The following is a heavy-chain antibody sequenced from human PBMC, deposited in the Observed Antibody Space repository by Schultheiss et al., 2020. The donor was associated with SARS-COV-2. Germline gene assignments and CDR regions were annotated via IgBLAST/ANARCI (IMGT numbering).Heavy chain of an antibody. CDR2: ISSRGDST. J-gene: IGHJ6*03. D-gene: IGHD1-7*01. Sequence: GESLKISCAASGFTFDDYAMHWVRQAPGKGLEWVSYISSRGDSTYNADSVKGRFTISRDNAKNSLYLQMNSLRAEDTAVYYCARANWNYAVGVDYYYYYMDVWGKGTTVTVSS. CDR1: GFTFDDYA. CDR3: ARANWNYAVGVDYYYYYMDV. V-gene: IGHV3-48*03.